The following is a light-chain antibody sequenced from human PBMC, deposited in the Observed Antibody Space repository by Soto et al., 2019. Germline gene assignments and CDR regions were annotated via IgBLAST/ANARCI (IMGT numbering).Light chain of an antibody. CDR1: SSDVGGYNY. V-gene: IGLV2-14*01. Sequence: QSALTQPASVSGSPGQSITISCIGTSSDVGGYNYVSWYQQHPGKAPKLMIYEVSNRPSGVSNRFSGSKSGNTASLTISGLQAEDEADYHCSSYTSTSSPVVFGGGTKVTVL. J-gene: IGLJ2*01. CDR3: SSYTSTSSPVV. CDR2: EVS.